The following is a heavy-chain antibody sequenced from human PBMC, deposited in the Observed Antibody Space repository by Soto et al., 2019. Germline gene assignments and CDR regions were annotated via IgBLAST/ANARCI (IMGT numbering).Heavy chain of an antibody. CDR2: IYYSGST. V-gene: IGHV4-39*01. D-gene: IGHD4-4*01. Sequence: XLTCTVSXGXXXXXXYFXXWXRQPPGRGLEWIGSIYYSGSTYYNPSLKSRVTVSVDTSKNQFSLKLSSVTAADTAVYYCARHPSNFWFDPWGQGTLVTVSS. CDR3: ARHPSNFWFDP. J-gene: IGHJ5*02. CDR1: XGXXXXXXYF.